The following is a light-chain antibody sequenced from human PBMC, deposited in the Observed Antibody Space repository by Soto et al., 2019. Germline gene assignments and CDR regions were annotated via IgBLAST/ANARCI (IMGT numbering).Light chain of an antibody. CDR1: SSNIGSNH. V-gene: IGLV1-47*01. J-gene: IGLJ2*01. Sequence: QSVLTQSPSTSGTPGQRVTISCSGSSSNIGSNHVYWYQQFPGMAPKLLMYRSDQRPTGVPDRFSGSKSGTSASLAISGLRSDDEADYYCSARDDSLSGLVFGGGTQLTVL. CDR2: RSD. CDR3: SARDDSLSGLV.